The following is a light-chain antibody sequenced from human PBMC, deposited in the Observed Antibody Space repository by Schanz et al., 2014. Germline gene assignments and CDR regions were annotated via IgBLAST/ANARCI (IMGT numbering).Light chain of an antibody. CDR1: QSVLYSANNKNY. Sequence: DIQMTQSPSSLAVSLGERATINCKSSQSVLYSANNKNYLAWYQQKPGQPPKLLIYWASTRESGVPDRVSGSGAGTYVTLTISSLQSEDFAVYYCQQYNKWPPSITFGQGTRLEIK. CDR3: QQYNKWPPSIT. CDR2: WAS. J-gene: IGKJ5*01. V-gene: IGKV4-1*01.